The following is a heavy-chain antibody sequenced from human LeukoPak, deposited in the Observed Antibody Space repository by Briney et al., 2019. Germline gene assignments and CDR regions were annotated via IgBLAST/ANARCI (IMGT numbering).Heavy chain of an antibody. CDR1: GGSISSYH. V-gene: IGHV4-59*01. CDR2: ISYTGST. Sequence: SETLSLTCTVSGGSISSYHWGWIRQPPGKGLEWIGYISYTGSTNYNPSLKSRVTVSLDTSKNQCSLRLTSVPAADTAVYYCARYSGTYFPLYYFDYWGQGTLVTVSS. CDR3: ARYSGTYFPLYYFDY. J-gene: IGHJ4*02. D-gene: IGHD1-26*01.